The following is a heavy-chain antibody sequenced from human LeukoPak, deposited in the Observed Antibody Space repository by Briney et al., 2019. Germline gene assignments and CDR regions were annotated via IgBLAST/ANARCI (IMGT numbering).Heavy chain of an antibody. Sequence: PSETLSLTCTVSGDSISSYYWSWIRQPPGKGLEWIGYIYYSGSTNYNPSLKSRVTISVDTSKNQFSLKLSSVTAADTAVYYCASYDSSGFFDYWGQGTLVTVSS. D-gene: IGHD3-22*01. CDR1: GDSISSYY. V-gene: IGHV4-59*01. CDR2: IYYSGST. J-gene: IGHJ4*02. CDR3: ASYDSSGFFDY.